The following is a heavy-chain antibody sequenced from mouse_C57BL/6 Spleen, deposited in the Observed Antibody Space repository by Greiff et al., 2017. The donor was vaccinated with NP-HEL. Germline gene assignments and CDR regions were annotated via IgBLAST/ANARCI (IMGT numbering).Heavy chain of an antibody. J-gene: IGHJ3*01. D-gene: IGHD4-1*01. Sequence: EVNLVESGEGLVKPGGSLKLSCAASGFTFSSYAMSWVRQTPEKRLEWVAYISSGGDYIYYADTVKGRFTISRDNARNTLYLQMSSLKSEDTAMYYCTRAPNLWFAYWGQGTLVTVSA. CDR1: GFTFSSYA. CDR2: ISSGGDYI. V-gene: IGHV5-9-1*02. CDR3: TRAPNLWFAY.